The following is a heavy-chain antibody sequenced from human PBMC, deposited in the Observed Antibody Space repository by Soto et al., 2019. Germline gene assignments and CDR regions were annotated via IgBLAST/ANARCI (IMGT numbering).Heavy chain of an antibody. CDR3: AREGDVGYSSSSGEFDY. Sequence: QVQLQESGPGLVKPSQTLSLTCTVSGGSISSGGYYWSWIRQHPGKGLEWIGYIYYSGSTYYNPSLKSRVTISVDTSKNQFSLKLSSVTAADTAVYYCAREGDVGYSSSSGEFDYWGQGTLVTVSS. CDR1: GGSISSGGYY. CDR2: IYYSGST. V-gene: IGHV4-31*03. J-gene: IGHJ4*02. D-gene: IGHD6-6*01.